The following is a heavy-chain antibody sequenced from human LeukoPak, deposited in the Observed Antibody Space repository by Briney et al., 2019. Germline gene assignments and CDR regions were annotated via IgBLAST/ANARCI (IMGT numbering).Heavy chain of an antibody. V-gene: IGHV3-23*01. J-gene: IGHJ5*02. CDR3: AKSVIPAAGPNWFDP. CDR2: FSGVGDST. D-gene: IGHD6-13*01. Sequence: PGGSLRLSCAASGFTLSTYAMSWVRQAPGKGLEWVSAFSGVGDSTYYADSVKGRFTISRDNSKNTLHVQMKSLRAEDTAVYYCAKSVIPAAGPNWFDPWGQGTLVTVSS. CDR1: GFTLSTYA.